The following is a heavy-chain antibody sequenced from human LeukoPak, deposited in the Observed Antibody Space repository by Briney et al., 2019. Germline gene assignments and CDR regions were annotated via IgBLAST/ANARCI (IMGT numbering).Heavy chain of an antibody. J-gene: IGHJ4*02. D-gene: IGHD2-2*01. CDR1: GYTFTSYG. CDR2: ISGYNGHT. CDR3: AREGYCNSTSCDKPFDY. V-gene: IGHV1-18*01. Sequence: GASVKVSCKASGYTFTSYGITWVRQAPGQGLEWMGWISGYNGHTNYAQKFQGRVTMTTDASTSTAYMELRSLRSDDTALYYCAREGYCNSTSCDKPFDYWGQGTLATVSS.